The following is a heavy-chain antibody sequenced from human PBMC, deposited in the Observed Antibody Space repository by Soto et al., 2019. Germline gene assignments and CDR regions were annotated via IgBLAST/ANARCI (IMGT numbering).Heavy chain of an antibody. CDR2: ISYDGSNK. CDR3: AREVGGYSDYEGYFDL. J-gene: IGHJ2*01. CDR1: GFTFSSYA. V-gene: IGHV3-30-3*01. Sequence: QVQLVESGGGVVQPGRSLRLSCAASGFTFSSYAMDWVRQAPGKGLEWVAVISYDGSNKYYADSVKGRFTISRDNSQNTLYLQMNSLRAEDTAVYYCAREVGGYSDYEGYFDLWGRGTLVTVSS. D-gene: IGHD4-17*01.